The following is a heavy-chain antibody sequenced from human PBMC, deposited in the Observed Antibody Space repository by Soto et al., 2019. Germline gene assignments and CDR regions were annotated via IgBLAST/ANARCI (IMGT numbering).Heavy chain of an antibody. CDR2: ISSSSSYI. V-gene: IGHV3-21*01. J-gene: IGHJ5*02. Sequence: GGSLRLSCAASGFTFSSYSMNWVRQAPGKGLEWVSSISSSSSYIYYADSVKGRFTISRDNAKNSLYLQMNSLRAEDTAVYYCARDRRAVAGTGWFDPWGQGTLVTVSS. CDR1: GFTFSSYS. CDR3: ARDRRAVAGTGWFDP. D-gene: IGHD6-19*01.